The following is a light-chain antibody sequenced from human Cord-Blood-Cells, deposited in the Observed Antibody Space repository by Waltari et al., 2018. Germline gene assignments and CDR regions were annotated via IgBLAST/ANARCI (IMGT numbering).Light chain of an antibody. V-gene: IGKV1-5*01. CDR2: DAS. Sequence: DIQMTQSPSTLSASVGDRVTITCRASQSISSWVAWYQQKPGKAPKLLIYDASSLESGVPSRFSGSGSGTECTRTISSLQPDDFATYYCQQYNSYSQTFGQGTKVEIK. CDR3: QQYNSYSQT. J-gene: IGKJ1*01. CDR1: QSISSW.